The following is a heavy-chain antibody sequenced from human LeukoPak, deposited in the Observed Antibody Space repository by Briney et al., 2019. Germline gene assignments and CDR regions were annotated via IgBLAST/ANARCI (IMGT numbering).Heavy chain of an antibody. CDR2: INHSGST. V-gene: IGHV4-34*01. J-gene: IGHJ4*02. Sequence: SETLSLTCAVYGGSFSGYYWSWIRQPPGKGLEWIGEINHSGSTNYNPSLKSRVTISVDTSKNQFSLKLSSVTAADTAVYYCARGGYSYGYKGNIDYWGQGTLATVSS. CDR3: ARGGYSYGYKGNIDY. CDR1: GGSFSGYY. D-gene: IGHD5-18*01.